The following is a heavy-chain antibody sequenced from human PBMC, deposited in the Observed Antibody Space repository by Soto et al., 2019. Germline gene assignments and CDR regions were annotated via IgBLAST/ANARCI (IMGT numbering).Heavy chain of an antibody. CDR3: ARDDYVWGSGFVDY. CDR2: IIPIFGTA. D-gene: IGHD3-16*01. CDR1: GGTFSSYA. V-gene: IGHV1-69*01. J-gene: IGHJ4*02. Sequence: KVSCKASGGTFSSYAISWVRQAPGQGLEWMGGIIPIFGTANYAQKFQGRVTITADESTSTAYMELSSLRSEDTAVYYCARDDYVWGSGFVDYWGQGTLVTVSS.